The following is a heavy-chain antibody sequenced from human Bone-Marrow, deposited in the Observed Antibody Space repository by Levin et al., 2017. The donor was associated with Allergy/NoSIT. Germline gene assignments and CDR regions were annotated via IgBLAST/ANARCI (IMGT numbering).Heavy chain of an antibody. V-gene: IGHV3-23*01. CDR2: VSGSGTKT. CDR3: TKEPGTRPERDY. D-gene: IGHD3-10*01. CDR1: GFTFNSYA. Sequence: GESLKISCAASGFTFNSYAMSWVRQAPGKGLEWVASVSGSGTKTDYADSVKGRFTISRDNSKNTLYLQMNSLRADDTAVYYCTKEPGTRPERDYWGQGTLVTVSS. J-gene: IGHJ4*02.